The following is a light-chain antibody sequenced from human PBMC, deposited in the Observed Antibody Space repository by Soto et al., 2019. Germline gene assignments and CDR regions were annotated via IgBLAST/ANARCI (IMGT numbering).Light chain of an antibody. J-gene: IGKJ5*01. V-gene: IGKV3-15*01. CDR1: QTVISN. CDR3: QQYTNWPPIT. CDR2: GSS. Sequence: DIVMTQFPASLSVPPVERATLSCRASQTVISNLAWYQQKPAQAPRLLIYGSSTRATGVPARFSGSGSGADFTLTISNLQSEDFAVYYCQQYTNWPPITFGQGTRLEIK.